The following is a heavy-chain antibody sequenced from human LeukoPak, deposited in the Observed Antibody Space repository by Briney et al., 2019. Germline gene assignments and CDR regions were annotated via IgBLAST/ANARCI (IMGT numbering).Heavy chain of an antibody. CDR2: IYHSGST. CDR3: ARDITMVRGVSY. Sequence: SETLSLTCSVSGYSISSGYYWGWIRQPPGKGLEWIGSIYHSGSTYYNPSLKSRVTMSVDTSKNQFSLKLSSVTAADTAVYYCARDITMVRGVSYWGQGTLVTVSS. CDR1: GYSISSGYY. V-gene: IGHV4-38-2*02. J-gene: IGHJ4*02. D-gene: IGHD3-10*01.